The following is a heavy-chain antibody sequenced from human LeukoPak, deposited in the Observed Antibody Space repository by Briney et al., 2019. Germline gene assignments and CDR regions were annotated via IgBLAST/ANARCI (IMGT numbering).Heavy chain of an antibody. CDR2: ISSSGSTI. D-gene: IGHD5-24*01. V-gene: IGHV3-11*01. J-gene: IGHJ4*02. Sequence: GGSLRLSCAASGFTFSDYYMSWIRQAPGKGLEWVSYISSSGSTIYYADSVKGRFTISRDNAKNSLYLQMNSLRAEDTAVYYCARERVVGWLQLVPYWGQGTLVTVSS. CDR1: GFTFSDYY. CDR3: ARERVVGWLQLVPY.